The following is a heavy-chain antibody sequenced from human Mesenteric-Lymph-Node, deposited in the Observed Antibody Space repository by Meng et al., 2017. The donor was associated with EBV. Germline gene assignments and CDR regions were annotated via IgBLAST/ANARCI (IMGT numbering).Heavy chain of an antibody. J-gene: IGHJ5*02. CDR3: ARVVGATRSDATEGWFDP. CDR1: GESFSGYY. V-gene: IGHV4-34*01. CDR2: INHSGTT. D-gene: IGHD1-26*01. Sequence: QVQLKQWGSGMLQPSETLSLTCAVYGESFSGYYWSWIRQPPGKGLEWIGEINHSGTTNYNPSLESRVTISVDTSKNQLSLTLSSVTAADTAVYYCARVVGATRSDATEGWFDPWGQGTLVTVSS.